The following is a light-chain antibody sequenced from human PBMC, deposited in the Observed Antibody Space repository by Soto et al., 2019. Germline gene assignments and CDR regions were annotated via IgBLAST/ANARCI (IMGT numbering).Light chain of an antibody. CDR3: LQHNSYPWT. CDR1: QTISSW. Sequence: DIQMTQSPSTLSASVGDRVTITCRASQTISSWLAWYQQKPGKAPKRLIYAASSLHSGVPSRFSGSGSGTEFTLTISNLQPEDFATYYCLQHNSYPWTFGQGTKV. CDR2: AAS. V-gene: IGKV1-17*02. J-gene: IGKJ1*01.